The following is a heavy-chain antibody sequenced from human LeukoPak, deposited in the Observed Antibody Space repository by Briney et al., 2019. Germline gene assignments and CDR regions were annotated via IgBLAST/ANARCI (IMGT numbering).Heavy chain of an antibody. J-gene: IGHJ4*02. V-gene: IGHV1-8*03. CDR2: MNSNSGNT. CDR3: ARVPVYCSSTSCYEGGHFDY. CDR1: GYTFTSYD. D-gene: IGHD2-2*01. Sequence: ASVKVSCKASGYTFTSYDINWVRQATGQGLEWMGWMNSNSGNTGYAQKFQGRVTITRNTSISTAYMELSSLRSEDTAVYYCARVPVYCSSTSCYEGGHFDYWGQGTLVTVSS.